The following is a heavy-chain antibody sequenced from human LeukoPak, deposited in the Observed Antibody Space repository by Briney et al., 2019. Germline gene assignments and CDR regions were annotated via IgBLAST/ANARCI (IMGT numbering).Heavy chain of an antibody. V-gene: IGHV3-48*04. CDR1: GFTFIRYS. D-gene: IGHD3-3*01. Sequence: GGSLRLSCAASGFTFIRYSMNWVRQAPGKGLEWVSYIISSSSTISYADSVKGRFTISRDNAKNSLYLQMNSLRAEDTAVYYCARGRRITTFGVVIIRDFRQYYFDYWGQGTLVTVSS. CDR3: ARGRRITTFGVVIIRDFRQYYFDY. J-gene: IGHJ4*02. CDR2: IISSSSTI.